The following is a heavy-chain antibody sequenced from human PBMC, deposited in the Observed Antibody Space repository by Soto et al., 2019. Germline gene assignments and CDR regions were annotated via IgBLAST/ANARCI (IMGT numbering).Heavy chain of an antibody. CDR2: IDWYDDK. D-gene: IGHD6-19*01. CDR1: GFSLSTSGMC. J-gene: IGHJ6*02. CDR3: SWTYWVLVAGRYYYYYYRMDV. V-gene: IGHV2-70*01. Sequence: ESGPTLVNPTQTLTLTCTFSGFSLSTSGMCVSRIRQPPGKALEWLALIDWYDDKYYSTSLKTRLTISKDTSKNQVVLTMTNMDPVDTATYYCSWTYWVLVAGRYYYYYYRMDVRGQGTTVTVSS.